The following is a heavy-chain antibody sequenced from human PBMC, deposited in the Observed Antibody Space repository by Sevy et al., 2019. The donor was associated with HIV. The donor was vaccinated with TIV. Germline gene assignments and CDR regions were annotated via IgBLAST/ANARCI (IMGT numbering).Heavy chain of an antibody. V-gene: IGHV4-34*01. CDR3: ARGPGGYSGSYYGGAFDI. J-gene: IGHJ3*02. D-gene: IGHD1-26*01. CDR1: GGSFSGYY. Sequence: SETLSLTCAVYGGSFSGYYWSWTRQPPGKGLEWIGEINHSGSTNYNPSLKSRVTISVDTSKNQFSLKLSSVTAADTAVYYCARGPGGYSGSYYGGAFDIWGQGTMVTVSS. CDR2: INHSGST.